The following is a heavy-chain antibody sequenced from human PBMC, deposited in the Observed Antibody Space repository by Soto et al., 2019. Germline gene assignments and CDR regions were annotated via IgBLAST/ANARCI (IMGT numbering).Heavy chain of an antibody. CDR3: AKDRRGYSYGTYYYHYGMDV. CDR2: ISYDGSNK. V-gene: IGHV3-30*18. J-gene: IGHJ6*02. CDR1: GFTFSSYG. D-gene: IGHD5-18*01. Sequence: QVQLVESGGGVVQPGRSLRLSCAASGFTFSSYGMHWVRQAPGKGLEWVAVISYDGSNKYYADSVKGRFTISRDNSKNTLYLRMNSLRAEDTAVYYCAKDRRGYSYGTYYYHYGMDVWGQGTTVTVSS.